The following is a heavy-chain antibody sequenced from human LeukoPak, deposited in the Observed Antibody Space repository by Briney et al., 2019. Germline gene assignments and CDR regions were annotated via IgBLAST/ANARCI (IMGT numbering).Heavy chain of an antibody. CDR3: ARAYYDYVWGSYRHLDY. D-gene: IGHD3-16*02. CDR1: GYSFTSYW. V-gene: IGHV5-51*01. J-gene: IGHJ4*02. Sequence: GESLKIPCKGSGYSFTSYWIGWVRQMPGKGLEWMGIIYPGDSDTRYSPSFQGQVTISADKSISTAYLQWSSLKASDTAMYYCARAYYDYVWGSYRHLDYWGQGTLVTVSS. CDR2: IYPGDSDT.